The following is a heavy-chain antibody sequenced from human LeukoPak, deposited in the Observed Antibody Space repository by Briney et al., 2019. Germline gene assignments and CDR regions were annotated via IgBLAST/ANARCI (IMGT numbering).Heavy chain of an antibody. CDR3: ARETSSYNDH. V-gene: IGHV3-33*08. D-gene: IGHD3-3*01. Sequence: GGSLRLSCAASGFTVSSNYMTWVRQAPGKGLEWVAAIWSDGSNKYYTDSVKGRFTISRDNSKNTLYLQMNSLRVEDTAVYYCARETSSYNDHWGQGALVTVSS. J-gene: IGHJ4*02. CDR1: GFTVSSNY. CDR2: IWSDGSNK.